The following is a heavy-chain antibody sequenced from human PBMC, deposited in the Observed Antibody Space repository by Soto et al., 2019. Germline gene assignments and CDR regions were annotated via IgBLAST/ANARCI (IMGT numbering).Heavy chain of an antibody. V-gene: IGHV1-24*01. CDR1: GYTLTELS. CDR2: FDPEDGET. Sequence: GASVKVSCKVSGYTLTELSMHWVRQAPGKGLEWMGGFDPEDGETIYAQKFQGRVTMTEDTSTDTAYMELSSLRSEDTAVYYCATAVAGDRYFDYWGQGTLVTAPQ. D-gene: IGHD3-10*01. CDR3: ATAVAGDRYFDY. J-gene: IGHJ4*02.